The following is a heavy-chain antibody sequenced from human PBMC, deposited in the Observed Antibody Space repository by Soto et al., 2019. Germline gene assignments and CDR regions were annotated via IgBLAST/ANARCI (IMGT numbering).Heavy chain of an antibody. CDR3: AKGSARDGY. Sequence: EVQLLESGGGLVQPGGSLRLSCAASGFTLSTYAMAWVRQAPGKGLEWVSAISDIDGSTYYVDSVKGRFTISRDDSKNTLYLRMTSLRAEDTAVYYCAKGSARDGYWGQGTLVTVST. J-gene: IGHJ4*02. V-gene: IGHV3-23*01. CDR1: GFTLSTYA. D-gene: IGHD1-26*01. CDR2: ISDIDGST.